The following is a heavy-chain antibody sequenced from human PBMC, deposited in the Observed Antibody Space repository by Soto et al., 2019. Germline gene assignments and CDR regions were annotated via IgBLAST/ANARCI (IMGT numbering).Heavy chain of an antibody. CDR2: ISPKSGGT. V-gene: IGHV1-46*01. CDR1: GYTFINYY. J-gene: IGHJ6*02. CDR3: ARERIAARPGWYYYYGMDV. D-gene: IGHD6-6*01. Sequence: GASVKVSCKASGYTFINYYMHWVRQAPGQGFEWMGRISPKSGGTNYAQKFQGRVTITADESTSTAYMELSSLRSEDTAVYYCARERIAARPGWYYYYGMDVWGQGTTVTVSS.